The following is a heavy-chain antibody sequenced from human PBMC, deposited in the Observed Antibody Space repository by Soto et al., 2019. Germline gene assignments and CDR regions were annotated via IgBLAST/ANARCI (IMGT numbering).Heavy chain of an antibody. J-gene: IGHJ4*02. CDR2: VYFTGTT. Sequence: PSETLSLTCTVSGGSVSNGMYYWSWIRQPPGKGLEWIGNVYFTGTTIYNPSLKSRVTMSVDTYKDQFFLKLTSVTAADTAVYYCARYCNHQDCRHLSYFDYWGLGTLVTVSS. CDR3: ARYCNHQDCRHLSYFDY. D-gene: IGHD2-15*01. CDR1: GGSVSNGMYY. V-gene: IGHV4-61*01.